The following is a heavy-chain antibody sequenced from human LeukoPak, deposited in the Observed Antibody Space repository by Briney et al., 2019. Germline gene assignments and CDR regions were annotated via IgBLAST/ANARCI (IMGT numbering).Heavy chain of an antibody. D-gene: IGHD1-7*01. J-gene: IGHJ4*02. CDR2: ISSSSSYI. CDR1: GFTFSSYS. Sequence: PGGSLRLSCAASGFTFSSYSMNWVRQAPGKGLEWVSSISSSSSYIYYADSVRGRFTISRDNAKNSLYLQMNSLRAEDTAVYYCARDINWNYDYWGQGTLVTVSS. CDR3: ARDINWNYDY. V-gene: IGHV3-21*01.